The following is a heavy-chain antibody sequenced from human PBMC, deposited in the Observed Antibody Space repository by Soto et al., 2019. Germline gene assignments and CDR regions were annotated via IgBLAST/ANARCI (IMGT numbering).Heavy chain of an antibody. J-gene: IGHJ4*02. CDR2: INPILSMS. CDR3: ATSYGSGYRAFDY. CDR1: GDTFAFYS. V-gene: IGHV1-69*02. D-gene: IGHD3-10*01. Sequence: QVQLVQSGAEVKRPGSSVKVSCKASGDTFAFYSINWVRQAPGLGLEWMGRINPILSMSNYAQRFQGRVTMTADQSTSTAYMVLNILRSEDTAIYYCATSYGSGYRAFDYWGQGALVTVSS.